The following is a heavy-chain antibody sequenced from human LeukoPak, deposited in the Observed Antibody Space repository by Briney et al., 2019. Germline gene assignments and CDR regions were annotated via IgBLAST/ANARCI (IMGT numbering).Heavy chain of an antibody. D-gene: IGHD2-21*02. V-gene: IGHV4-34*01. CDR3: ARLTARDYYYMDV. Sequence: SETLSLTCAVYGGSFSGYYWSWIRQPPGKGLEWIGEINHSGSTNYNPSLKSRVTISVDTSKNQFSLKLSSATAADTAVYYCARLTARDYYYMDVWGKGTTVTVSS. J-gene: IGHJ6*03. CDR2: INHSGST. CDR1: GGSFSGYY.